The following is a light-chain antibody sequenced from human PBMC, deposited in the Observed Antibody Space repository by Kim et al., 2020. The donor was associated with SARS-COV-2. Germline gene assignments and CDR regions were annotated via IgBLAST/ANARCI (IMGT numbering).Light chain of an antibody. Sequence: PGEEATLSSRAGRSINIRLSWYQHKPGQAPRLLIYDAFNRAAGIPDRFSGSGCGADLTLTIGSLEPEDFAIYYCQQRNNWHPAVTFGEGTKVDIK. CDR3: QQRNNWHPAVT. CDR1: RSINIR. J-gene: IGKJ4*01. V-gene: IGKV3-11*01. CDR2: DAF.